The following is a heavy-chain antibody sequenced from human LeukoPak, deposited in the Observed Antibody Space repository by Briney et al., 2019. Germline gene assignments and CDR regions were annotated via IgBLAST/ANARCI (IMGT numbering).Heavy chain of an antibody. J-gene: IGHJ4*02. CDR2: ISGSGETT. D-gene: IGHD5-18*01. Sequence: GGSLRLSCAASGFTFDDYGMSWVRQAPGKGLEWVSAISGSGETTYYADSVKGRFTVSRDNSKNTLYVQMDSLRAEDTAVYYCAKRGYTYGGHFDYWGQGALVTVSS. V-gene: IGHV3-23*01. CDR1: GFTFDDYG. CDR3: AKRGYTYGGHFDY.